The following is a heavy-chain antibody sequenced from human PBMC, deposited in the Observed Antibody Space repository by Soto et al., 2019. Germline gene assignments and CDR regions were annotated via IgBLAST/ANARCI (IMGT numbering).Heavy chain of an antibody. CDR2: ISSSSSYI. CDR1: GFTFSSYS. CDR3: ARDFPVWSGYEYYYYGMDV. V-gene: IGHV3-21*01. D-gene: IGHD3-3*01. J-gene: IGHJ6*02. Sequence: EVQLVESGGGLVKPGGSLRLSCAASGFTFSSYSMNWVRQAPGKGLEWVSSISSSSSYIYYADSVKGRFTISRDNAKNSLYLQMNSLRAEDTAVYYCARDFPVWSGYEYYYYGMDVWGQGTTVTVSS.